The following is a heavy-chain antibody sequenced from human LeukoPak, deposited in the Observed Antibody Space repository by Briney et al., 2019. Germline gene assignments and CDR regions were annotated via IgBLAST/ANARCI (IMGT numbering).Heavy chain of an antibody. CDR1: GFTFSSYG. J-gene: IGHJ4*02. V-gene: IGHV3-33*01. Sequence: GRSLRLSCAASGFTFSSYGMHWVRQAPGKGLEWVAVIWYDGSNKYYADSVKGRFTISRDNSKNTLYLQMNSLRAEDTAVYYCARDWDWDPGIAAAGVDYWGQGTLVTVSS. CDR3: ARDWDWDPGIAAAGVDY. CDR2: IWYDGSNK. D-gene: IGHD6-13*01.